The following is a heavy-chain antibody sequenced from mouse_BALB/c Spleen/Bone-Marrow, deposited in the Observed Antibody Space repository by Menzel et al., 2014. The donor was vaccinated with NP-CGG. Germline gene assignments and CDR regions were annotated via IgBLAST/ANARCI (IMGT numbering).Heavy chain of an antibody. CDR3: ASNKNYYAMDY. Sequence: VQLQQSGAELVKPGASVKLSCTASGFNIKDTYMHWVKQRPEQGLEWIGRINPANGYTNYAPKFQGKATITADTSSNTAYLQLSSLTSEDAAVYYCASNKNYYAMDYCGEGTSVAVSS. V-gene: IGHV14-3*02. CDR2: INPANGYT. CDR1: GFNIKDTY. J-gene: IGHJ4*01.